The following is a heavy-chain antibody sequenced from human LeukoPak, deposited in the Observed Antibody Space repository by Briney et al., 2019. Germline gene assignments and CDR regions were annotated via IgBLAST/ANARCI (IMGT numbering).Heavy chain of an antibody. CDR2: IYHSGST. CDR1: GYSISSGYY. CDR3: AREGYYSSSWPASDY. D-gene: IGHD6-13*01. V-gene: IGHV4-38-2*02. J-gene: IGHJ4*02. Sequence: SETLSLTXAVSGYSISSGYYWGWIRQPPGKGLEWIGSIYHSGSTYYNPSLKSRVTISVDTSKNQFSLKLSSVTAADTAVYYCAREGYYSSSWPASDYWGQGTLVTVSS.